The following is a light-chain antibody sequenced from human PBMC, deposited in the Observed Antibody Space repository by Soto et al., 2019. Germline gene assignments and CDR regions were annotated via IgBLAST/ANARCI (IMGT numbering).Light chain of an antibody. CDR3: QQRNSWPLT. Sequence: EIVLTQSPGTLSLSPGERATLSCRASQSVSSSYLAWYQQKPGQAPRLLIYGASSRATGIPDRFSGSGSGTDFTLTISRLEPEDFAVYFCQQRNSWPLTFGGGTKVDI. CDR1: QSVSSSY. V-gene: IGKV3D-20*02. CDR2: GAS. J-gene: IGKJ4*01.